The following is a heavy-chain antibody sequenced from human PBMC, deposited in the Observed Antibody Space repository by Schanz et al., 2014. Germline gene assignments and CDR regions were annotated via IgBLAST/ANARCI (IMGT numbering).Heavy chain of an antibody. CDR2: IYHSGST. J-gene: IGHJ6*02. CDR3: ARQERGIWGHNGMDV. D-gene: IGHD2-15*01. V-gene: IGHV4-4*02. Sequence: QVQLQESGPGLVKPSGTLSLTCAVSGGSISSSNWWSWVRQPPGKGLEWIGEIYHSGSTNYNPSHKGRVPIPVDTPKTHFPLKLCSVPAADTAIYYCARQERGIWGHNGMDVWGQGTTVTVSS. CDR1: GGSISSSNW.